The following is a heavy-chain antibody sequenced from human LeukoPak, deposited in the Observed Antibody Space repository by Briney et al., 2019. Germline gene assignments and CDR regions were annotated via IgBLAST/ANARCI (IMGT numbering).Heavy chain of an antibody. CDR3: ARRGFSDSRGFYPDFDY. V-gene: IGHV3-72*01. D-gene: IGHD3-22*01. CDR2: SRNKANSYST. CDR1: GFIFIDYY. Sequence: PGGSLRLSCAASGFIFIDYYMDWVRQAPGKGLEWVGRSRNKANSYSTEYAAPVKGRSTISRDESKNSMYLQMNSLKTEDTAVYFCARRGFSDSRGFYPDFDYWGRGTLVTVSS. J-gene: IGHJ4*02.